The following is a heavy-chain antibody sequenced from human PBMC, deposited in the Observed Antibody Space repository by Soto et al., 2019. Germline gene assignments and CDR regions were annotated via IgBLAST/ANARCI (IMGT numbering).Heavy chain of an antibody. Sequence: GGSLRLSCAASGFTFSSYGMHWVRQAPGKGLEWVAVISYDGSNKYYADSVKGRFTISRDNSKNTLYLQMNSLRAEDTAVYYCAKDEQTKRMTTVVTLLIDYWGQGTLVTVPQ. D-gene: IGHD4-17*01. CDR1: GFTFSSYG. V-gene: IGHV3-30*18. CDR2: ISYDGSNK. CDR3: AKDEQTKRMTTVVTLLIDY. J-gene: IGHJ4*02.